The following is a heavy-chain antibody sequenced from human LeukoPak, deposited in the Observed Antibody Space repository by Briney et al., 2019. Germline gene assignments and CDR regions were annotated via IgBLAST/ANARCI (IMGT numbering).Heavy chain of an antibody. D-gene: IGHD3-22*01. V-gene: IGHV3-9*01. CDR2: ISWNSGSI. J-gene: IGHJ4*02. Sequence: GGSLRLSCAASGFTFDDYAMPWVRQAPGKGLEWVSGISWNSGSIGYADSVKGRFTISRDNAKNSLYLQMNSLRAEDTALYYCAKDMSYDSSGPYFDYWGQGTLVTVSS. CDR1: GFTFDDYA. CDR3: AKDMSYDSSGPYFDY.